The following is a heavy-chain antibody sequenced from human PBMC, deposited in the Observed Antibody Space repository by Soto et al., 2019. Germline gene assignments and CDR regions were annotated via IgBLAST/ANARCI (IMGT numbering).Heavy chain of an antibody. CDR2: IYSGGST. J-gene: IGHJ6*02. CDR1: GFTVSSSY. V-gene: IGHV3-53*04. Sequence: EVQLVESGGGLVQPGGSLRLSCAASGFTVSSSYMSWVRQAPGKGLEWVSVIYSGGSTYYADSVKGRFTISRHNSKNTLYLQMNSLRAEDTAVYYCARLQAGSYKPWGVDYYGMDVWGQGTTVTVSS. CDR3: ARLQAGSYKPWGVDYYGMDV. D-gene: IGHD3-10*01.